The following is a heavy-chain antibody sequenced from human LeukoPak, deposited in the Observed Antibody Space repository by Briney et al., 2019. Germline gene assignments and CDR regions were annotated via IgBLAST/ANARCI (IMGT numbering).Heavy chain of an antibody. J-gene: IGHJ4*02. V-gene: IGHV4-39*01. Sequence: PSETLSLTCTVSGGSISNNNYYWRWIRQPPGKGLEWIGSIYYSGSTYYNSSLKSRVTISVDTPKNQFSLKLSSVTAADTAVYYCARRGGSGRSFDYWGQGTLVTVSS. CDR2: IYYSGST. D-gene: IGHD3-10*01. CDR1: GGSISNNNYY. CDR3: ARRGGSGRSFDY.